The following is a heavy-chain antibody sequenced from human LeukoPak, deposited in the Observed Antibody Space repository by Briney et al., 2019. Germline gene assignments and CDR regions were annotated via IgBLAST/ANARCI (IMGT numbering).Heavy chain of an antibody. CDR2: VSSNGGRT. CDR3: ARDLRSGAYYYFYMDV. V-gene: IGHV3-64*01. J-gene: IGHJ6*03. CDR1: GFTFSSYG. Sequence: GGSLRPSCETSGFTFSSYGMHWVRQAPGKGLEYVAAVSSNGGRTYYANSVKGRFSISRDNSRNTLYLQMGSLRAEDTAVYYCARDLRSGAYYYFYMDVWGNGTTVIVSS. D-gene: IGHD3-3*01.